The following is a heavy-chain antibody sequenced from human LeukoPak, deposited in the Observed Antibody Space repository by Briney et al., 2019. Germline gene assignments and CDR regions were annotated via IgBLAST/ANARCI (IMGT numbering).Heavy chain of an antibody. D-gene: IGHD2-2*01. J-gene: IGHJ5*02. Sequence: SQTLSLTCAISGDSVSSNSVTWNWIRQSPSRGLEWLGRTYYRSTWYNNYAVSVRGRITVSPDTSKNQFSLHLNSVTPEDTAVYYCARRLTQYDCFDPWGQGILVTVSS. V-gene: IGHV6-1*01. CDR2: TYYRSTWYN. CDR3: ARRLTQYDCFDP. CDR1: GDSVSSNSVT.